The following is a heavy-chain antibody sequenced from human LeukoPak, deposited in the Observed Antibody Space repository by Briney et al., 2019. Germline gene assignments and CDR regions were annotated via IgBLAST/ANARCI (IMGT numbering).Heavy chain of an antibody. CDR2: IYSGGST. V-gene: IGHV3-66*01. CDR3: AREGPRWLTDYYGMDV. Sequence: GGSLRLSCAASGFTVSSNYMSWVRQAPGKGLEWVSVIYSGGSTYYADSVKGRFTISRDSSKNTLYLQMNSLRAEDTAVYYCAREGPRWLTDYYGMDVWGQGTTVTVSS. J-gene: IGHJ6*02. CDR1: GFTVSSNY. D-gene: IGHD5-24*01.